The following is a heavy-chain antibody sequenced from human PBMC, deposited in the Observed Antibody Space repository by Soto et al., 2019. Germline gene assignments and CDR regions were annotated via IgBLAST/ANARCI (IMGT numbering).Heavy chain of an antibody. J-gene: IGHJ4*02. Sequence: SETLSLTCTVSGGSISSYFYIWVRQPPGKGLEWIGSVYYTGTTDYNPSLKSRVTISVDTSKTQFSLNLRSVTAADTAVYYCARGLAAVPRAFDYWGRGTLVTVSS. D-gene: IGHD6-13*01. CDR2: VYYTGTT. CDR3: ARGLAAVPRAFDY. CDR1: GGSISSYF. V-gene: IGHV4-59*01.